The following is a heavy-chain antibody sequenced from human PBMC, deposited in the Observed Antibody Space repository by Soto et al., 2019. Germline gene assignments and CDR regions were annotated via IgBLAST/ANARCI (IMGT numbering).Heavy chain of an antibody. J-gene: IGHJ1*01. D-gene: IGHD4-4*01. CDR1: GGSISTYY. CDR3: ARHSWQQLLPPD. CDR2: FHHSGST. V-gene: IGHV4-59*08. Sequence: QVQLQESGPGLVKPSETLSLTCTVSGGSISTYYWSWIRQPPGKGLEWIGYFHHSGSTNYNPSLTIRVTMSVDSSKNQFSLKLRSVTAADTAVYYCARHSWQQLLPPDWGQGTLVTASS.